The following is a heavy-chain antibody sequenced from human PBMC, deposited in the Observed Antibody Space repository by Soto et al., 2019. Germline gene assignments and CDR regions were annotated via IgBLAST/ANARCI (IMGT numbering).Heavy chain of an antibody. D-gene: IGHD3-10*01. CDR1: VGSFRGYY. Sequence: PSETLSLTCAVYVGSFRGYYWSWIRQPPGKGLEWIGEINHSGNTNYNSSLKSRVTISVDTSKNQFSLKLSSVTAADRAVYYCARYMGGLDVWGQGTTVTVSS. J-gene: IGHJ6*02. V-gene: IGHV4-34*01. CDR2: INHSGNT. CDR3: ARYMGGLDV.